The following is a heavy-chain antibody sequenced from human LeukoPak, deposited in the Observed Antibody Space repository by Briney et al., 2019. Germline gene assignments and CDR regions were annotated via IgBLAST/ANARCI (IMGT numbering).Heavy chain of an antibody. D-gene: IGHD1-26*01. CDR3: ARDGELRGLDY. J-gene: IGHJ4*02. V-gene: IGHV3-7*01. Sequence: GGSLRLSCAASGFTFSSYSMNWVRQAPGKGLEWVANIKQDGSEKYYVDSVKGRFTISRDNAKNSLYLQMNSLRAEDTAVYYCARDGELRGLDYWGQGTLVTVSS. CDR2: IKQDGSEK. CDR1: GFTFSSYS.